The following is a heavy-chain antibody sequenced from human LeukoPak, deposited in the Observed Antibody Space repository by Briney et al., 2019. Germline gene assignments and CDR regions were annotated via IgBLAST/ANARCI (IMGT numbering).Heavy chain of an antibody. V-gene: IGHV4-4*07. Sequence: SETLSLTCDVSGVSIRSYWWSWVRKPAGKGLEWIGRIYTTGRTSYSPSFLSRVTMTIDMSSNQFSLTLSSVTAADTAVYYCARSGYTISAYHSDFWGQGTPVTVSS. J-gene: IGHJ4*02. CDR3: ARSGYTISAYHSDF. CDR2: IYTTGRT. CDR1: GVSIRSYW. D-gene: IGHD5-18*01.